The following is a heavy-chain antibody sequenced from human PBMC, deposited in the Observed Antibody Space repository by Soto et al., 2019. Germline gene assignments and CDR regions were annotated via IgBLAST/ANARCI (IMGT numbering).Heavy chain of an antibody. CDR2: IYYSGST. D-gene: IGHD2-2*01. CDR3: ARQSCSSTSCFDDAFDI. J-gene: IGHJ3*02. CDR1: GGSISSSSYY. V-gene: IGHV4-39*01. Sequence: QLQLQESGPGLVKPSETLSLTCTVSGGSISSSSYYRGWIRQPPGKGLEWIGSIYYSGSTYYNPSLKSRVTISVDTSKNQFSLKLSSVTAADTAVYYCARQSCSSTSCFDDAFDIWGQGTMVTVSS.